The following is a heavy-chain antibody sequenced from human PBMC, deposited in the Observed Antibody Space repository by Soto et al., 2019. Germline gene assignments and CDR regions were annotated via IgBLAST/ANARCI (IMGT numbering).Heavy chain of an antibody. Sequence: ASVKVSCKASGGTFSSYAIIWVRQAPGQGLEWMGGIIPIFGTANYAQKFQGRVAITADESTSTAYMELSSLRSEDTAVYYCAREDSSGYLVDYWGQGTLVTVSS. J-gene: IGHJ4*02. V-gene: IGHV1-69*13. CDR2: IIPIFGTA. CDR3: AREDSSGYLVDY. D-gene: IGHD3-22*01. CDR1: GGTFSSYA.